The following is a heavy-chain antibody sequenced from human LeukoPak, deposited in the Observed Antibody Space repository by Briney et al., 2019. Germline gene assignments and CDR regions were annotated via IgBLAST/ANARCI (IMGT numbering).Heavy chain of an antibody. CDR3: ARDLRWPVTTLFDY. CDR1: GYTFTGYY. CDR2: INPSAGST. D-gene: IGHD4-17*01. J-gene: IGHJ4*02. Sequence: GASVKVSCKASGYTFTGYYMHWVRQAPGQGLEWMGIINPSAGSTNYAQKFQGRVTMTRDTSTSTVYMELSGLRSEDTAVYYCARDLRWPVTTLFDYWGQGTLVTVSS. V-gene: IGHV1-46*01.